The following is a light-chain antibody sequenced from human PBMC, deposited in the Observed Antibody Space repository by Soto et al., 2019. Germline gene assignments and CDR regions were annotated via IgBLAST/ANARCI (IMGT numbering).Light chain of an antibody. CDR1: QSVDSN. CDR3: QQYDNWPLT. Sequence: EIVMTQSPATLSVSPGERATLSCRASQSVDSNLAWYQQKPGQAPRLLIFGASTRATGIPARFSGSGSGTDFTLIISSLQSEDFAVYFCQQYDNWPLTFGGGTKVEIK. J-gene: IGKJ4*01. V-gene: IGKV3D-15*01. CDR2: GAS.